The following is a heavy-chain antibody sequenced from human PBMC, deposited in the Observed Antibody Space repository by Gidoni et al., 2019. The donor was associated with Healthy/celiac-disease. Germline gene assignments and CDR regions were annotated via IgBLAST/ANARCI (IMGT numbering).Heavy chain of an antibody. CDR3: SHSWESSSWYEWFDT. D-gene: IGHD6-13*01. J-gene: IGHJ5*02. Sequence: QITSKESGPTLVQPTQPLTLTSHFSGTSLSTSGVGVGWTRQPPGKALEWLALIYWNDDMRYSPSLKSRLTITTDTSKCHVVLTMTNMDPVDTATYYCSHSWESSSWYEWFDTWGQGTLVTVSS. V-gene: IGHV2-5*01. CDR1: GTSLSTSGVG. CDR2: IYWNDDM.